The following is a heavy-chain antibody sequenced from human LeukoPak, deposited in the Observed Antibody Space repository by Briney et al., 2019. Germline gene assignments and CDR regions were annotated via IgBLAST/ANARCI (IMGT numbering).Heavy chain of an antibody. V-gene: IGHV4-59*08. CDR2: IYHSGST. CDR3: ARRLARRGYGDYCDY. D-gene: IGHD4-17*01. Sequence: SETLSLTCTVSGGSISGYYWSWIRQPPGKGLEWIGYIYHSGSTNYNPSLKSRVTISVDASKNQFSLKLSSVTAADTAVYYCARRLARRGYGDYCDYWGQGTLVTVSS. J-gene: IGHJ4*02. CDR1: GGSISGYY.